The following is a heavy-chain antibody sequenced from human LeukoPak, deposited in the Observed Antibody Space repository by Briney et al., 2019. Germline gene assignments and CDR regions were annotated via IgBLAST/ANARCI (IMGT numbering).Heavy chain of an antibody. Sequence: GESLQISCKGSGYSFTTYWVGWVRQLPGKGLEWMGIIYPGDSDTRYSPSFQGQVTISADKSISTAYLQWSSLKASDTAMYYCAVITIFGVAGPIPFDYWGQGTLVTVSS. D-gene: IGHD3-3*01. J-gene: IGHJ4*02. CDR3: AVITIFGVAGPIPFDY. CDR1: GYSFTTYW. CDR2: IYPGDSDT. V-gene: IGHV5-51*01.